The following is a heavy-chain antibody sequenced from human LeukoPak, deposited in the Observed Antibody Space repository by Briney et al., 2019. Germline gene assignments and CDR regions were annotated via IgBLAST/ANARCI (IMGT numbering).Heavy chain of an antibody. V-gene: IGHV4-59*01. CDR1: GGSISSYY. Sequence: SETLSLTCSISGGSISSYYWSWIRQPPGKGLEWIGYIYYSGSTNYNPSLESRVTISLDTSKKQFSLKLSSVTAADTAVYYCASSGGSSGYHWGFFDYWGQGTLVTVSS. J-gene: IGHJ4*02. CDR3: ASSGGSSGYHWGFFDY. CDR2: IYYSGST. D-gene: IGHD3-22*01.